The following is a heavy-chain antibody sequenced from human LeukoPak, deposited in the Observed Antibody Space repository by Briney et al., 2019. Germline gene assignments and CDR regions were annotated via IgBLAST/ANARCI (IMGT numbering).Heavy chain of an antibody. V-gene: IGHV3-30-3*01. CDR2: ISYDGSNE. D-gene: IGHD3-3*02. J-gene: IGHJ4*02. Sequence: GGSLRLSCAASGFTFSRNAMHWVRQAPGKGLEWVAIISYDGSNEYYADSVKGRFTISRDNSKNTLYLQMNSLRAEDTALYYCASGHFPLHPIDYWGQGTLVTVSS. CDR1: GFTFSRNA. CDR3: ASGHFPLHPIDY.